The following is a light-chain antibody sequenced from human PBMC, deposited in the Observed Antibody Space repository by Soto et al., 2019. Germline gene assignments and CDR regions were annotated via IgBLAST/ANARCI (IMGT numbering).Light chain of an antibody. CDR3: SSYTSSSTRV. J-gene: IGLJ3*02. V-gene: IGLV2-14*01. Sequence: QSALTQPASVSRSPGQSITISCTGTSSDVGGYNYVSWYQQHPGKAPKLMIYEVSNRPSGVSNRFSGSKSGNTASLTISGLQAQEEADYYCSSYTSSSTRVFGGGTKLTVL. CDR2: EVS. CDR1: SSDVGGYNY.